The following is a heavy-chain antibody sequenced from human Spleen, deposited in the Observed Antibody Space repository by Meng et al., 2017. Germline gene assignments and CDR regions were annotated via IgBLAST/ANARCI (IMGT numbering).Heavy chain of an antibody. V-gene: IGHV3-23*01. Sequence: GESLKISCAASGFTFSSNAMTWVRQAPGKGLEWVSGLDCSGGNIHYADSVKGRFTISRDNSKNTLYLQMNSLRAEDTAVYYCARVVGAVAGPIDYWGQGTLVTVSS. D-gene: IGHD6-19*01. CDR1: GFTFSSNA. CDR2: LDCSGGNI. J-gene: IGHJ4*02. CDR3: ARVVGAVAGPIDY.